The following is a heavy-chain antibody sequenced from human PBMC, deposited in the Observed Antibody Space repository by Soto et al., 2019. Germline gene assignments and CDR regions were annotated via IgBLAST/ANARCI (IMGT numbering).Heavy chain of an antibody. CDR3: ARCYDSSGYREYYFDY. CDR2: IYYSGST. D-gene: IGHD3-22*01. Sequence: SETLSLTCTVSGGSISSAGYYWSWIRQHPGKGLEWIGYIYYSGSTYYNPSLKSRVTISVDTSKNQFSLKLSSVTAADTAVYYCARCYDSSGYREYYFDYWGQGTLVTVSS. CDR1: GGSISSAGYY. J-gene: IGHJ4*02. V-gene: IGHV4-31*03.